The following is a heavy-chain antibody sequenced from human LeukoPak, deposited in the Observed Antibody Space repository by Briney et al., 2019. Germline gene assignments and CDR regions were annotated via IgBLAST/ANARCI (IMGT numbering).Heavy chain of an antibody. Sequence: GGSLRLSCAASGFTFSSYWMSWVRQAPGKGLEWVANIKQDGSEKYYVDSVKGRFTISRDNAKNSLYLQMNSLRAKDTAVYYCARAGAYYGDYRTQDYWGQGTLVTVSS. CDR2: IKQDGSEK. V-gene: IGHV3-7*01. J-gene: IGHJ4*02. CDR1: GFTFSSYW. D-gene: IGHD4-17*01. CDR3: ARAGAYYGDYRTQDY.